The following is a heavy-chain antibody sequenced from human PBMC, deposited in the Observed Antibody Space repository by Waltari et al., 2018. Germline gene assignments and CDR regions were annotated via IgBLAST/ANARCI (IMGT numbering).Heavy chain of an antibody. D-gene: IGHD3-22*01. Sequence: QVQLQESGPGLVKPSETLSLTCTVSGGSISSHYWSWIRQPPGKGLEWIGYIYYSGSTNYNPSLKSRVTISVDTSKNQFSLKLSSVTAADTAVYYYARVDIYDSSETSLFDYWGQGTLVTVSS. CDR1: GGSISSHY. CDR3: ARVDIYDSSETSLFDY. J-gene: IGHJ4*02. V-gene: IGHV4-59*11. CDR2: IYYSGST.